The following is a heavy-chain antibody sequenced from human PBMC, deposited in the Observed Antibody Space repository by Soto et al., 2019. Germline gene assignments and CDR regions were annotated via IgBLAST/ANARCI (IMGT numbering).Heavy chain of an antibody. CDR2: IKQDGSEK. Sequence: AGGSLRLSCVASGFTFSSYWMSWLRQAPGKGLEWVANIKQDGSEKYYVDSVKGRFIISRDNAKKSQYLQMNSLRAEDTAVYYCAKYCNYCDILTGRSDAFDIWGQGTVVTVSS. CDR1: GFTFSSYW. D-gene: IGHD3-9*01. V-gene: IGHV3-7*01. CDR3: AKYCNYCDILTGRSDAFDI. J-gene: IGHJ3*02.